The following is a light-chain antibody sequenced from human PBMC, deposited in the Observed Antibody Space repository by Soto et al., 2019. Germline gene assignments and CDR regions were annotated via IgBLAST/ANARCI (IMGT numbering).Light chain of an antibody. J-gene: IGKJ3*01. CDR1: QSIGSY. CDR3: QQRSTWPPFS. Sequence: EIVLTQSPATLSLSLGERATLSRRASQSIGSYLAWYQHKLGRPPRLLIYDASNRATGIPVRFSGSGSGTDFTLTISSLEPEDFAVYYCQQRSTWPPFSFGPGTKVDI. CDR2: DAS. V-gene: IGKV3-11*01.